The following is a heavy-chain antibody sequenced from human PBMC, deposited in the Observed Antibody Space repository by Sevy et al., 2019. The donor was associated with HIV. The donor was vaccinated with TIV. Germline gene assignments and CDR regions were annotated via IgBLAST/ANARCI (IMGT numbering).Heavy chain of an antibody. CDR2: FDPENGKI. Sequence: ASVKVSCKVSGNTLTAVTMHWVRQAPGKGLDWMGGFDPENGKIFYAQNLEGRVSMTVDTSTNTADMELTSLKSEDTAVYFCATPRGVYLNFDYWGQGTLVTVSS. D-gene: IGHD2-8*01. CDR1: GNTLTAVT. J-gene: IGHJ4*02. CDR3: ATPRGVYLNFDY. V-gene: IGHV1-24*01.